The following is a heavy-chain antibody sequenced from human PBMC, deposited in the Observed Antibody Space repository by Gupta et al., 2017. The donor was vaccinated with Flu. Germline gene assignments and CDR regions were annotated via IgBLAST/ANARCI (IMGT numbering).Heavy chain of an antibody. V-gene: IGHV1-69*06. CDR2: IITLFGTP. CDR1: GVIFSSNA. J-gene: IGHJ4*02. Sequence: QVQLVQSGAEVKKPGSSVKVSCKASGVIFSSNASSWVRQAPGQGLEWMGGIITLFGTPNYAQKFQDRVTITADKSSSTVYMDLTSLRSEDTAVYYCARHSGYYGSGSYYKDPFDYWGQGTLVTVSS. D-gene: IGHD3-10*01. CDR3: ARHSGYYGSGSYYKDPFDY.